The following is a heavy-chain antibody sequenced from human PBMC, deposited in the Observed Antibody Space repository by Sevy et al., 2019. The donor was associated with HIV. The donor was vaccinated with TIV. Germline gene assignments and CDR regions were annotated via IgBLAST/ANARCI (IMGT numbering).Heavy chain of an antibody. D-gene: IGHD3-22*01. CDR2: IWYDGSNK. J-gene: IGHJ4*02. CDR3: ARDPYDSSGFPFDY. Sequence: GGSLRLSCAASGFTFSSYGMHWVRQAPGKGLEWVAVIWYDGSNKYYADSVKGRFTISRDNSKNTLYLQINSLRAEDTAVYYCARDPYDSSGFPFDYWGQGTLVTVSS. V-gene: IGHV3-33*01. CDR1: GFTFSSYG.